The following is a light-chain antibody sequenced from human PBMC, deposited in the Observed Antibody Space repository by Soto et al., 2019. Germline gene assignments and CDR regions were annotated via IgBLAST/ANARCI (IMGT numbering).Light chain of an antibody. CDR3: QQYHKWPPLT. CDR2: DPS. Sequence: EILMTQSPASLSVSPGENATLSCRASQSVSTNLVWYQQKLGQSPSLLIYDPSTRPTGIPARFGGMGSGTQFTLTITSLQSEDSAVYYCQQYHKWPPLTFGGGTKVQI. J-gene: IGKJ4*01. CDR1: QSVSTN. V-gene: IGKV3-15*01.